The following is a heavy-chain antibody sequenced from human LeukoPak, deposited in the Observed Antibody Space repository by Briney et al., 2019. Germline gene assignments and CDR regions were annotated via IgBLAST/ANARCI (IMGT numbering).Heavy chain of an antibody. CDR1: GFTFSSYA. D-gene: IGHD6-19*01. V-gene: IGHV3-23*01. CDR2: ISGSGGST. Sequence: GGSLRLSCAASGFTFSSYALSWVRQAPGKGLECVSGISGSGGSTYSADSLKGRFTISRDNSKNTLYLQINSLRADDTAVFYCARGGLGSAFDNWGQGSLVTVS. CDR3: ARGGLGSAFDN. J-gene: IGHJ4*02.